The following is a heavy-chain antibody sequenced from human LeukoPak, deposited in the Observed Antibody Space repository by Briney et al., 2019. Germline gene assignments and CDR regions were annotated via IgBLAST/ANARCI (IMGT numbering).Heavy chain of an antibody. Sequence: GGSLRLSCEASGVTFSSYVMSWVRQAPGKGPEWVSGISGSGGGTYYADSVKGRFAISRDNSKNTLYLQMNGLSAEDTAVYCCVQGGPRGLAFDIWGQGTKVTVSS. CDR2: ISGSGGGT. V-gene: IGHV3-23*01. J-gene: IGHJ3*02. CDR1: GVTFSSYV. CDR3: VQGGPRGLAFDI.